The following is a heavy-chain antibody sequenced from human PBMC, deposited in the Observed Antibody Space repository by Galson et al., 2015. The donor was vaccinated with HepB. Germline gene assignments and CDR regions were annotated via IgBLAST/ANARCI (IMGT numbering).Heavy chain of an antibody. Sequence: SLRLSCAASGFTFSSYSMNWVRQAPGKGLEWVSYISSSSSTIYYADSVKGRFTISRDNAKNSLNLQMNSLRDEDTAVYYCARGSDLFGELLSSRNYGMDVWGQGTTVTVSS. V-gene: IGHV3-48*02. D-gene: IGHD3-10*02. CDR1: GFTFSSYS. CDR2: ISSSSSTI. J-gene: IGHJ6*02. CDR3: ARGSDLFGELLSSRNYGMDV.